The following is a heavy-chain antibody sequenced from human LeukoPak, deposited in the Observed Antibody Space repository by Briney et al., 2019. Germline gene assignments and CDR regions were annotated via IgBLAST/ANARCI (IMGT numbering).Heavy chain of an antibody. V-gene: IGHV3-23*01. J-gene: IGHJ4*02. Sequence: PGGSLRLSCTASGFIFSSYAMRWVREAGGKGLEWVLSIRGNTATTYYADSVKGRFTISRDNPNNTLYLQMNSLRTEDTAVYYCPPLAVPAANNLDYWGQGTLVTVSS. D-gene: IGHD2-2*01. CDR2: IRGNTATT. CDR1: GFIFSSYA. CDR3: PPLAVPAANNLDY.